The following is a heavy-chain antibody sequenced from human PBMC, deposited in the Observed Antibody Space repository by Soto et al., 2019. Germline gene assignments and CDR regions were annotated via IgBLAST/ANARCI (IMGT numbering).Heavy chain of an antibody. J-gene: IGHJ6*02. CDR2: IYYSGST. V-gene: IGHV4-59*01. CDR3: ARLGSGSYYPGGYYYYGMEV. D-gene: IGHD3-10*01. CDR1: GGSISSYC. Sequence: PSETLSLTCTVSGGSISSYCWSWIRQPPWKGLEWIGYIYYSGSTNYSPSLKSRVTISVDTPKHQFSLTLSSVTAADTAVYYCARLGSGSYYPGGYYYYGMEVWGQGTQVTGSS.